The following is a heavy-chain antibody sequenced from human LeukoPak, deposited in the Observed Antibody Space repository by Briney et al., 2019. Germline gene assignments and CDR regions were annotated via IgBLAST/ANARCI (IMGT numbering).Heavy chain of an antibody. J-gene: IGHJ4*02. Sequence: GGSLRLSCAASGFTVSGNYMSWVRQAPGKGLEWVSVIYSGGSAYYADSVKGRFTVSRDSSKNTLFLQMNSLRAEDTAVYYCARGSGRSSWFPIFDHWGQGTLVTVSS. V-gene: IGHV3-53*01. D-gene: IGHD6-13*01. CDR2: IYSGGSA. CDR3: ARGSGRSSWFPIFDH. CDR1: GFTVSGNY.